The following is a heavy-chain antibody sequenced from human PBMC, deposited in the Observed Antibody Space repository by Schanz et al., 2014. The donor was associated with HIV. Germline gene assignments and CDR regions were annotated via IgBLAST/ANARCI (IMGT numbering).Heavy chain of an antibody. CDR1: GFSFSSFS. CDR3: AKPEYDSRGSSQSHFDY. D-gene: IGHD3-22*01. J-gene: IGHJ4*02. Sequence: VQLVESGGGLVQPGGSLRLSCEASGFSFSSFSMNWVRQAPGKGLEWVAVISHNGNNDYYAESVKGRVTISRDNSKNTLYLQMTTLRIDDTAVYYCAKPEYDSRGSSQSHFDYWGQGTLVTVSS. V-gene: IGHV3-30*18. CDR2: ISHNGNND.